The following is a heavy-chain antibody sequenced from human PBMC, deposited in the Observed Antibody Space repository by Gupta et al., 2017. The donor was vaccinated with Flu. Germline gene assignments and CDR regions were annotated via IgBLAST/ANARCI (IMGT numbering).Heavy chain of an antibody. CDR3: LKVGGYSSTWIPYFDY. CDR2: ISGNGAST. Sequence: EVQLVESGGGLVQPGGSLRLSCSASGFTFSTYGMHWVRKAPGKGLEYVSAISGNGASTYYADSVKGRFTISRDNSKSTLYLQMSSLRADDTAVYYCLKVGGYSSTWIPYFDYWGQGTLVTVSS. D-gene: IGHD6-13*01. CDR1: GFTFSTYG. V-gene: IGHV3-64D*06. J-gene: IGHJ4*02.